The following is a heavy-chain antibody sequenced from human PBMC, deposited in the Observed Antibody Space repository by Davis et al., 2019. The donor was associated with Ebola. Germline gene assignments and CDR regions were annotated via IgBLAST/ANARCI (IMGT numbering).Heavy chain of an antibody. CDR1: EFTFRSYW. V-gene: IGHV3-74*01. CDR3: ARDVGGRAGY. Sequence: PGGSLRLSCVGSEFTFRSYWFHWVRQAPGKGLEWVSRIDTDGSTTNYADSVRGRFTISIDNAKNTLFLQMNSLRADDTAVYYCARDVGGRAGYWGQGTLVTVSS. J-gene: IGHJ4*02. CDR2: IDTDGSTT.